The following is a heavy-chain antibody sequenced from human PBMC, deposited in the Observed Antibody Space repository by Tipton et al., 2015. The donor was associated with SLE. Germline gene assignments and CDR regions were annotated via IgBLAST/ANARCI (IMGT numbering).Heavy chain of an antibody. CDR2: IYTSGST. D-gene: IGHD3-10*01. Sequence: TLSLTCTVSGGSISSYYWSWIRPPPGKGLEWIGYIYTSGSTYYNPPLKSRVTISVDTSKNQFSLKLTSVPAADTAVYYCARGSYGTDAFDIWGQGTMVTVSS. J-gene: IGHJ3*02. CDR1: GGSISSYY. CDR3: ARGSYGTDAFDI. V-gene: IGHV4-4*08.